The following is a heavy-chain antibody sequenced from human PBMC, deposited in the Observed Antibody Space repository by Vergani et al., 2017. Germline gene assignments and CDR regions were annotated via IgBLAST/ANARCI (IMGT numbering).Heavy chain of an antibody. CDR1: GGSISSYY. CDR3: ASESEYTAMYSVGRYFDY. V-gene: IGHV4-59*01. CDR2: IYYSGST. Sequence: QVQLQESGPGLVKPSETLSLTCTVSGGSISSYYWSWIRQPPGKGLEWIGYIYYSGSTNYNPSLKSRVTISVDTSKNQFSLKLSSVTAADTAVYYCASESEYTAMYSVGRYFDYWGQGTLVTVFS. J-gene: IGHJ4*02. D-gene: IGHD5-18*01.